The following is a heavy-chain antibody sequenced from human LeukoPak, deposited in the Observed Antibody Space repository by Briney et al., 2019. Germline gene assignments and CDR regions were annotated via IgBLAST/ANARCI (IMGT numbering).Heavy chain of an antibody. Sequence: PGGSLRLSCAASGFTFSSYWMSWVRQAPGKGLEWVANIKQDGSEKYYVDSVMGRFTISRDNAKNSLYLQMNSLRAEDTAVYCCARGGRRPREWFGGDRFDPWGQGTLVTVSS. V-gene: IGHV3-7*01. CDR3: ARGGRRPREWFGGDRFDP. CDR1: GFTFSSYW. CDR2: IKQDGSEK. J-gene: IGHJ5*02. D-gene: IGHD3-10*01.